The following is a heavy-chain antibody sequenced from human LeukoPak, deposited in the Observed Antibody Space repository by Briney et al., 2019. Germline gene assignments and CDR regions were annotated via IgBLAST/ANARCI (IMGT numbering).Heavy chain of an antibody. CDR2: INHSGST. V-gene: IGHV4-34*01. CDR1: GGSFSGYY. D-gene: IGHD6-13*01. Sequence: PSETLSLTCAVYGGSFSGYYWSWIRQPPGKGLEWIGEINHSGSTNYNPSLKSRVTISVDTSKNQFFLKLSSVTAADTAVYYCARGVIAAQYYFDYWGQGTLVTVSS. CDR3: ARGVIAAQYYFDY. J-gene: IGHJ4*02.